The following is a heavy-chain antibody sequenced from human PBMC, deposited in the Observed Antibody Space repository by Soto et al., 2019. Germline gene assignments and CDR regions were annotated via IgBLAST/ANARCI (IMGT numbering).Heavy chain of an antibody. V-gene: IGHV1-3*01. CDR1: GYTFTNYA. Sequence: GASVKVSCKASGYTFTNYAMHWVRQAPGQRLEWMGWINAGNGNTKYSQKFQGRFTISRDNTETSLYLQMNSLRVDDTAIYYCGRDRGFSSFDLWGQGTLVTVSS. CDR3: GRDRGFSSFDL. D-gene: IGHD6-6*01. J-gene: IGHJ5*01. CDR2: INAGNGNT.